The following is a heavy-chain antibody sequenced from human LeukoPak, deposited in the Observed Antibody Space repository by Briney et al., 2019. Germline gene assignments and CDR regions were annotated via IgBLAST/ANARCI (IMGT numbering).Heavy chain of an antibody. V-gene: IGHV3-49*04. D-gene: IGHD3-22*01. CDR3: TRDKVVVDPYYFDY. J-gene: IGHJ4*02. Sequence: GGSLRLSCTASGFTFGDYAMSWVRQAPGKGLEWVGFIRSKAYGGTTEYAASVKGRFTISRDDSKSIAYLQMNSLKTEDTAVYYCTRDKVVVDPYYFDYWGQGTLVTVSS. CDR2: IRSKAYGGTT. CDR1: GFTFGDYA.